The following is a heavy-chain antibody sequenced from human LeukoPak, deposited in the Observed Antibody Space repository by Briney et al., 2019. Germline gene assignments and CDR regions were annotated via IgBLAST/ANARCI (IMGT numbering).Heavy chain of an antibody. CDR1: GFTFSSYA. D-gene: IGHD1-26*01. CDR2: ISGSGGST. J-gene: IGHJ4*02. Sequence: GGSLTLSCAASGFTFSSYAMSWVRQAPGKGLEWVSAISGSGGSTYYADSVKGRFTISRDNSKNTLYLQMNSLRAEDTAVYYCAKDPQIKWELLPIDYWGQGTLVTVSS. CDR3: AKDPQIKWELLPIDY. V-gene: IGHV3-23*01.